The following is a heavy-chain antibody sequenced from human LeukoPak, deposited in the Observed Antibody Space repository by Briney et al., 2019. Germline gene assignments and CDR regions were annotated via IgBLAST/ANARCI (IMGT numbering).Heavy chain of an antibody. Sequence: GESLKISCKGSGYIFQDYWIGWVRQMPGQGPELMGRVFPHDSDTKYSPSFEGQVTISVDKSISTAYLQWGTLRVSDTAIYYCAKFGIRGCFSSTECYTSFFHYGMDVGGQGTMVTVSS. J-gene: IGHJ6*02. V-gene: IGHV5-51*01. CDR2: VFPHDSDT. D-gene: IGHD2-2*02. CDR3: AKFGIRGCFSSTECYTSFFHYGMDV. CDR1: GYIFQDYW.